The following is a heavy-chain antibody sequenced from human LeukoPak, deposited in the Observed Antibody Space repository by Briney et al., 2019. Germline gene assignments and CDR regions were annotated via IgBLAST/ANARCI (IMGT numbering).Heavy chain of an antibody. CDR2: VKPNNGVT. J-gene: IGHJ6*02. V-gene: IGHV1-2*02. Sequence: ASLKGSCKASEDTFTGYYIHWVRQAPGQGLEWMGWVKPNNGVTEYAQEFQGRVTMTRDTSLSTAYMELSRLRSDDTAVYYCATDHCTRTNCYEDYYHGMDVWGQGTTVTVSS. CDR1: EDTFTGYY. D-gene: IGHD2-2*01. CDR3: ATDHCTRTNCYEDYYHGMDV.